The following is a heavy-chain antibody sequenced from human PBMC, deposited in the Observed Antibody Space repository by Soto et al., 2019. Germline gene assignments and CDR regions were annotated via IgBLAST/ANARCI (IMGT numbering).Heavy chain of an antibody. CDR3: ARSGYGSGSSVFDY. CDR1: GDTFSIYA. D-gene: IGHD3-10*01. CDR2: IIPIFGTA. V-gene: IGHV1-69*13. J-gene: IGHJ4*02. Sequence: SVKLYCKASGDTFSIYAISWGRHAPGQGLEWMGGIIPIFGTANYAQKFQGRVTITADESTSTAYMELSSLRSEDTAVYYCARSGYGSGSSVFDYPGQGTLGT.